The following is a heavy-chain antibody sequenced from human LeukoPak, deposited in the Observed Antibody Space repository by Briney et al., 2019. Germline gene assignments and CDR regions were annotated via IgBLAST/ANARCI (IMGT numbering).Heavy chain of an antibody. Sequence: GGSLRLSCAASGFTFSSYSMNWVRQAPGKGLEWVSYISSSSSTIYYADSVKGRFTISRDNAKNSLYLQMNSLRAEDTAVYYCARDGGYCSSTSCPGWFDPWGQGTLVTVSS. CDR3: ARDGGYCSSTSCPGWFDP. D-gene: IGHD2-2*01. J-gene: IGHJ5*02. CDR1: GFTFSSYS. CDR2: ISSSSSTI. V-gene: IGHV3-48*01.